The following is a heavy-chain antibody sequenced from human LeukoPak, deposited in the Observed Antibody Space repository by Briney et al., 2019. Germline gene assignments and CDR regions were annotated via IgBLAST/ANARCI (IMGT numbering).Heavy chain of an antibody. D-gene: IGHD3-9*01. Sequence: SETLSLTCAVYGGSFSGYYWSWIRQPPGKGLEWIGEINHSGSTNYNPSLKSRVTISVDTSKNQFSLKLSSVTAADTAVYYCARGRAYYDILTGLEHPIYYFDYWGQGTLVTVSS. V-gene: IGHV4-34*01. CDR3: ARGRAYYDILTGLEHPIYYFDY. CDR2: INHSGST. CDR1: GGSFSGYY. J-gene: IGHJ4*02.